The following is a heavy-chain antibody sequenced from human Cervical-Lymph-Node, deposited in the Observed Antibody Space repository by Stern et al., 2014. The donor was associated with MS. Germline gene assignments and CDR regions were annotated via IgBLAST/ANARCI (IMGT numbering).Heavy chain of an antibody. Sequence: VQLVESGAEVPKPGSSVKVSCQASVGTFSKFPSSWVRQAPGQGLEWMGGIYPVFGTPTYAQEFRGRVTITADVSTSTVYMELSSRRSDDTAVYYCALSSETSDRWYSLGYDLWGQGTLVTVSS. V-gene: IGHV1-69*01. D-gene: IGHD6-13*01. J-gene: IGHJ5*02. CDR3: ALSSETSDRWYSLGYDL. CDR1: VGTFSKFP. CDR2: IYPVFGTP.